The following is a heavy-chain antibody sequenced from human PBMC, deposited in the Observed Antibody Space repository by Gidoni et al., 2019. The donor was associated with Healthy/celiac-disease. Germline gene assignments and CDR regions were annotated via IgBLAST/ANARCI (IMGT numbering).Heavy chain of an antibody. V-gene: IGHV1-69*04. CDR1: GGTFSSYA. J-gene: IGHJ4*02. CDR2: IIPILGIA. D-gene: IGHD2-2*01. Sequence: QVQLVQSGAEVKKPGSSVKVSCKASGGTFSSYAISWVRQAPGQGLEWMGRIIPILGIANYAQKFQGRVTITADKSTSTAYMELSSLRSEDTAVYYCATVLYPVVPANAFDYWGQGTLVTVSS. CDR3: ATVLYPVVPANAFDY.